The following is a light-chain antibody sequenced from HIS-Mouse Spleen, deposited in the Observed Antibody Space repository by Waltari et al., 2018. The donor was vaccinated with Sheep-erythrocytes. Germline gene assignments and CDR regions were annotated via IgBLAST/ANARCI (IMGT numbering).Light chain of an antibody. CDR2: EGS. J-gene: IGLJ3*02. V-gene: IGLV2-23*01. CDR3: CSYAGSSTPWV. CDR1: SSDVGSSNL. Sequence: QSALTQPASVSGSPGQSITISCTGTSSDVGSSNLVPWYQQHPGKAPKLMIYEGSKRPSGVSNRFSGSKSGNTASLTISGLKAEDEADYYCCSYAGSSTPWVFGGGTKLTVL.